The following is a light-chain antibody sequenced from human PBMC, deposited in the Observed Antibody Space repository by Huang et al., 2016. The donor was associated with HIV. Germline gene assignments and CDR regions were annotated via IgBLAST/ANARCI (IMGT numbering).Light chain of an antibody. CDR2: GAS. V-gene: IGKV3-15*01. Sequence: EIVMTQSPATLSVSSGESATLSCRASQCVSTNLAWYQQRPGQSTRLLIYGASTRATGIPARVSGTGSGKEFSLTISSLQSEDFAVYYCQQYEDWPPALTFGGGTKVDIK. CDR1: QCVSTN. J-gene: IGKJ4*01. CDR3: QQYEDWPPALT.